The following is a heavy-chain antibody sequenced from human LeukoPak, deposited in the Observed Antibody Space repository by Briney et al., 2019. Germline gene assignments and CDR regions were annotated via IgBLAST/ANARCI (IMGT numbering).Heavy chain of an antibody. CDR2: IYYSGST. CDR1: GGSISSYY. V-gene: IGHV4-59*01. D-gene: IGHD2-15*01. J-gene: IGHJ4*02. Sequence: PSETLSLTCTVSGGSISSYYWSWIRQPPGKGLEWIGYIYYSGSTNYNPSLESRVTISVDTSKNQFSLKLSSVTAADTAVYYGVLGLATGGVVFDYWSQGTLVTVSS. CDR3: VLGLATGGVVFDY.